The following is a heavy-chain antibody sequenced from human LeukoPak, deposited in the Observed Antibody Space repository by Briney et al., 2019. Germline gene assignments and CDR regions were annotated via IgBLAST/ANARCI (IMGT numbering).Heavy chain of an antibody. CDR3: ARGNTAMVPGYYYYGMDV. D-gene: IGHD5-18*01. CDR1: GGSISSYY. J-gene: IGHJ6*02. Sequence: KPSETLSLTCTVSGGSISSYYWSWIRQPPGKGLEWIGYIYYSGSTNYNPSLKSRVTISVDTSKNQFPLKLSSVTAADTAVYYCARGNTAMVPGYYYYGMDVWGQGTTVTVSS. CDR2: IYYSGST. V-gene: IGHV4-59*01.